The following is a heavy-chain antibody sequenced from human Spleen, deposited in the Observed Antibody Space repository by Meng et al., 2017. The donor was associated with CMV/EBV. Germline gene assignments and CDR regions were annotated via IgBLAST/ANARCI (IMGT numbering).Heavy chain of an antibody. J-gene: IGHJ4*02. CDR3: ARDDSGTYYRFFDY. Sequence: KASGCTFTEYYMSWVRQAPGQGLGWMGWISAYNGNTNYAQKFQGRVTMTTDTSTSTAYMELRSLRSDDTAVYYCARDDSGTYYRFFDYWGQGTLVTVSS. V-gene: IGHV1-18*04. CDR2: ISAYNGNT. CDR1: GCTFTEYY. D-gene: IGHD1-26*01.